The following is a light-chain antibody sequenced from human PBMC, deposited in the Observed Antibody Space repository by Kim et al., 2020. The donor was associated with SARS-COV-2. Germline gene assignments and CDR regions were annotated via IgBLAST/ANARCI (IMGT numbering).Light chain of an antibody. CDR3: MQTIQGPYT. CDR2: RVF. CDR1: QSLVYSDGNTY. Sequence: DVVMTQSPLSLPVIVGQPASISCKSSQSLVYSDGNTYLSWFQQRPGQSPRRLIYRVFNRDSGVPNRFSGSGSGTDFTLKISRVEAEDVGVYYCMQTIQGPYTFGQGTKLEI. J-gene: IGKJ2*01. V-gene: IGKV2-30*01.